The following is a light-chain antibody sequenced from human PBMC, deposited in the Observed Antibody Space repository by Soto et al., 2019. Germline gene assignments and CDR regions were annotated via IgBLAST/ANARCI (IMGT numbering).Light chain of an antibody. V-gene: IGKV1-33*01. CDR2: DAS. CDR1: QDIINY. Sequence: DIQMTQSPSSLSASVGDRVTITCQASQDIINYLIWYQHKPGKAPKLLIYDASTLGTGVSSRFSGGGSGTHFTFTISSLQPEDIATYYCQQFDSVPCTFGQGTKLELK. J-gene: IGKJ2*02. CDR3: QQFDSVPCT.